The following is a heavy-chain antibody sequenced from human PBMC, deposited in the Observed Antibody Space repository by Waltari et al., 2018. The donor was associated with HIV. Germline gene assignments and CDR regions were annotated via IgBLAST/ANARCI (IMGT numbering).Heavy chain of an antibody. Sequence: VYLVESGGGLVKPGGSLKLSCEGSGFGFRDYTMNWVRQAPGKGLEWGTAVSQKGDYGYYTEAMKGRLSITRDNSKNLMFLEMTRLRPEDSATYFCTTLADTTMGRDWYFDLWGRGVWVIVST. CDR1: GFGFRDYT. J-gene: IGHJ2*01. CDR2: VSQKGDYG. V-gene: IGHV3-21*04. D-gene: IGHD3-10*01. CDR3: TTLADTTMGRDWYFDL.